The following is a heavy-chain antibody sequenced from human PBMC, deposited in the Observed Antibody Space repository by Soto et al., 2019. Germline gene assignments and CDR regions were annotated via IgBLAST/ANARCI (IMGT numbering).Heavy chain of an antibody. CDR3: ASKLNDDVDY. Sequence: PSETLCITCAFSVGSISSSNWWSWVRQPPGKGLEWIGEIYHSGSTNYNPSLKSRVTISVDKSKNQFSLKLSSVTAADTSVYYCASKLNDDVDYWGQGTLVTVSS. V-gene: IGHV4-4*02. CDR1: VGSISSSNW. D-gene: IGHD3-16*01. J-gene: IGHJ4*02. CDR2: IYHSGST.